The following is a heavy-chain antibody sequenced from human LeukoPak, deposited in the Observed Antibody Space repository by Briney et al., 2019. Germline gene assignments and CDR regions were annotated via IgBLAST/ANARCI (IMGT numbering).Heavy chain of an antibody. J-gene: IGHJ6*02. CDR2: INHSGST. CDR3: ARPGYGSSWDYYYYGMDV. V-gene: IGHV4-34*01. CDR1: GGSFSGYY. Sequence: SETLSLTCAVYGGSFSGYYWRWIRQPPGKGLEWMGVINHSGSTNYNQTLKSRVTISADTSKSTFSLKLSSVSAADTAVYYCARPGYGSSWDYYYYGMDVWGQGTTVTVSS. D-gene: IGHD6-13*01.